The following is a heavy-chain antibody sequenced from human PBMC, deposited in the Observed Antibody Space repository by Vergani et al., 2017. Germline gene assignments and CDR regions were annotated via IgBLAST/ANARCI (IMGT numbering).Heavy chain of an antibody. CDR1: GFTFSSYG. D-gene: IGHD4-17*01. J-gene: IGHJ6*03. V-gene: IGHV3-30*18. Sequence: QVQLVESGGGVVQPGRSLRLSCAASGFTFSSYGMHWVRQAPGKGLEWVAVISYDGSNKYYADSVKGRFTISRDNSKNTLYLQMNSLRAEDTAVYYCAKDLMVTTLRYYYYMDVWGKGTTVTVSS. CDR3: AKDLMVTTLRYYYYMDV. CDR2: ISYDGSNK.